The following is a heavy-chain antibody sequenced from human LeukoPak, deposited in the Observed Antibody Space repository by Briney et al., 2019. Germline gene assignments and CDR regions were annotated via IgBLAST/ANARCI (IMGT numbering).Heavy chain of an antibody. J-gene: IGHJ6*02. CDR1: GGPFSGYY. Sequence: SETLSLTGAVYGGPFSGYYWSWIRQPPGKGLEWIGEINHSGSTNYNPSLKSRVAISVDASKNQFALKLSSVTAADTAVYYCARLNLKYYYYGMDVWGQGTTVTVSS. CDR2: INHSGST. CDR3: ARLNLKYYYYGMDV. V-gene: IGHV4-34*01.